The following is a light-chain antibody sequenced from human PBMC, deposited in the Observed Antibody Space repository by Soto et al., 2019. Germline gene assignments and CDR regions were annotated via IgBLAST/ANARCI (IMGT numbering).Light chain of an antibody. CDR3: SSYTSSSLYV. Sequence: QSALTQPASVSGSPGQSITISCTGTSCDVGGYNYVSWYQQHPGKAPKLMIYDVSNRPSGVSNRFSGSKSGNTASLTISGLQAEDEADYYCSSYTSSSLYVFGTGTKATVL. V-gene: IGLV2-14*01. J-gene: IGLJ1*01. CDR2: DVS. CDR1: SCDVGGYNY.